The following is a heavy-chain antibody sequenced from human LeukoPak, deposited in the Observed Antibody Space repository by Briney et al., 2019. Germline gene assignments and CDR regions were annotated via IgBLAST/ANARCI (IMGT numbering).Heavy chain of an antibody. CDR3: TTIRPYY. CDR1: GFTFSNYR. J-gene: IGHJ4*02. CDR2: IKTDESNT. V-gene: IGHV3-74*01. D-gene: IGHD5-12*01. Sequence: PGGSLRLSCAASGFTFSNYRMHWVRQAPGKGLVWVSRIKTDESNTDYADSVKGRFTISRDNAKNTLYLQMNSLKADDAAVDYCTTIRPYYWGQGTLVTVSS.